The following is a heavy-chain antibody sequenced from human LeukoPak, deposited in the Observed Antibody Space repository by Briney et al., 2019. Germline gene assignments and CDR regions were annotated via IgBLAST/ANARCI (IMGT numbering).Heavy chain of an antibody. V-gene: IGHV4-4*02. CDR2: IYHSGST. J-gene: IGHJ5*02. Sequence: NPSGTLSLTCAVSGGSISSSNWWSWVRQPPGKGLEWIGEIYHSGSTNYNPSLKSRVTISVDKSKNQFSLKLSSVTAADTAVYYCARDARNYYDSSAPSYAFDPWGQGTLVTVSS. CDR3: ARDARNYYDSSAPSYAFDP. CDR1: GGSISSSNW. D-gene: IGHD3-22*01.